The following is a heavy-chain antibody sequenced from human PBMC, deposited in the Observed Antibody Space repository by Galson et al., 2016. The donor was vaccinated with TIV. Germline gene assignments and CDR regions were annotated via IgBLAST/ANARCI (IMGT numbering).Heavy chain of an antibody. D-gene: IGHD6-6*01. Sequence: SVKVSCKASGYSFNNFGIAWARQAPGQGLEWMGWISAYNGDTYYGQDVQGRLTMTTDTSTSTAYMELRSLRTDDTAIYYCARALVQGLVVMARQGWFDPWGQGTLVTVSS. CDR3: ARALVQGLVVMARQGWFDP. CDR2: ISAYNGDT. J-gene: IGHJ5*02. CDR1: GYSFNNFG. V-gene: IGHV1-18*01.